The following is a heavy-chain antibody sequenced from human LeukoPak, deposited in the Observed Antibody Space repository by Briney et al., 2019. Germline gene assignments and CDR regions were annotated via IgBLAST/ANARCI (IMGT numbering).Heavy chain of an antibody. CDR3: ARVVASTSIDS. CDR2: IFHTGDV. CDR1: GYSINSGYF. J-gene: IGHJ4*02. D-gene: IGHD2-15*01. Sequence: SETLSLTCTVSGYSINSGYFWGWVRQPPGKGPEWIGSIFHTGDVYYNPSLRSRVTLSIDTSRNQVSLKVTSVTAADTALYYCARVVASTSIDSWGQGILVTVSS. V-gene: IGHV4-38-2*02.